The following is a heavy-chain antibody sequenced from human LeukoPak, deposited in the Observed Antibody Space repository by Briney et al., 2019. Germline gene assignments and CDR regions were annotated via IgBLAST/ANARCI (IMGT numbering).Heavy chain of an antibody. Sequence: PGRSLRLSCAASGFTFSSYGMHWVRQAPGKGLEWVAIISYDGSNKYYADSVQGRFTISRDNSKNTLYLQMNSLRADGTAVYYCARAGYNTNSGRTFDIWGQGTMVTVSS. V-gene: IGHV3-30*03. CDR2: ISYDGSNK. CDR1: GFTFSSYG. D-gene: IGHD1-14*01. J-gene: IGHJ3*02. CDR3: ARAGYNTNSGRTFDI.